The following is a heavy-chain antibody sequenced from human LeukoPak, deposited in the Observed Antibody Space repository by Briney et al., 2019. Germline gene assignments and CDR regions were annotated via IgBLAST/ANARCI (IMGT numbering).Heavy chain of an antibody. D-gene: IGHD3-10*02. V-gene: IGHV3-7*01. Sequence: GGSLRLSCAASGFTFRSYWMTWVRQAPRTGLEWVANIKYDGSEKYYVDSVKDRCTIFRDNSRNSLYLQMHSLRAAATAVYYFAELGITMIGGVGGKGTTVTIFS. CDR3: AELGITMIGGV. J-gene: IGHJ6*04. CDR1: GFTFRSYW. CDR2: IKYDGSEK.